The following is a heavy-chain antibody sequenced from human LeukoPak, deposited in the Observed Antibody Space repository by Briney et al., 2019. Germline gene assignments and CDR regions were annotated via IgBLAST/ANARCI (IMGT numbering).Heavy chain of an antibody. CDR1: GGSISSYY. J-gene: IGHJ4*02. CDR2: IYYSGST. D-gene: IGHD3-22*01. CDR3: GRGADSSGYYSIFYFDY. V-gene: IGHV4-59*01. Sequence: SSETLSLTCTASGGSISSYYWNWIRQPPGKGLEWIGYIYYSGSTNYNPSLKSRVTISVDTSKNQFSLKLSSVTAADTAVYYCGRGADSSGYYSIFYFDYWGQGTLVTVSS.